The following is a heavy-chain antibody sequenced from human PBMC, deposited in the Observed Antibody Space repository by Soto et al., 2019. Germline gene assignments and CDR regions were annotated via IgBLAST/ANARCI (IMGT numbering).Heavy chain of an antibody. CDR3: AKQPYWAGNYYYMDV. J-gene: IGHJ6*03. D-gene: IGHD2-8*02. CDR1: GFTFSSYW. V-gene: IGHV3-74*01. Sequence: EVQLVDSGGGLVQPGGSLRLSCAAYGFTFSSYWMHWVRQAPGKGLVWVSRINSDGSSTSYADSVKGRFTISRDNAKNTLYLQMNSLRAEDTAVYYCAKQPYWAGNYYYMDVWGKGTTVTVSS. CDR2: INSDGSST.